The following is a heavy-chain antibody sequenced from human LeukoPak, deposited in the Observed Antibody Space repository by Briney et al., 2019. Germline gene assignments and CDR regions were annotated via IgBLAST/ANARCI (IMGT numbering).Heavy chain of an antibody. V-gene: IGHV3-30*18. CDR1: GFTFSSYG. CDR3: AQDIMIRGVLDY. Sequence: GGSLRLSCATSGFTFSSYGMHWVRQAPGKGLEWVAVISYDGSNKYYADSVKGRFTISRDNSKNTLYLQMNSLRPEDTAVYYCAQDIMIRGVLDYWGQGTPVTVSS. CDR2: ISYDGSNK. D-gene: IGHD3-10*01. J-gene: IGHJ4*02.